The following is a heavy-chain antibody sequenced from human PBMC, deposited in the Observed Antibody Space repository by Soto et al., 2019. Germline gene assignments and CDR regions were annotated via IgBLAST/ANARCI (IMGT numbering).Heavy chain of an antibody. CDR3: VRDKFTMDRGVFDY. CDR2: ISTSGRTI. Sequence: GGSLRLSCEASEFTFSSYSMNWVRQAPGKGLEWISYISTSGRTIYYADNMKGRFTISRDNARNSLYLQMNSLRDEDTAVYFCVRDKFTMDRGVFDYWGQGTLVTVSS. CDR1: EFTFSSYS. D-gene: IGHD3-10*01. V-gene: IGHV3-48*02. J-gene: IGHJ4*02.